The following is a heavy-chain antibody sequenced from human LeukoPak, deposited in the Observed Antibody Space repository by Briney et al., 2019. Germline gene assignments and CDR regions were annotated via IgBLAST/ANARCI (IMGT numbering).Heavy chain of an antibody. D-gene: IGHD4-17*01. J-gene: IGHJ4*02. CDR3: ARYCTVTVYYFDY. CDR2: ISPNSGGT. CDR1: GFIFSGYY. Sequence: GASVKDTIMASGFIFSGYYMHWVRQAPGQGLEWMAWISPNSGGTNYVQKFQGRVTVTRDTSISTDYMEISGLTSDDTAVYYCARYCTVTVYYFDYWGQGTLVTVSS. V-gene: IGHV1-2*02.